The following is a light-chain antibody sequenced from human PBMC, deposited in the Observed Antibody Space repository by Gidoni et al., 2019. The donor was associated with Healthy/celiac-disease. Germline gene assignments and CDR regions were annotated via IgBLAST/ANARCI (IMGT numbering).Light chain of an antibody. CDR3: QQYGSSQWT. CDR1: QSVSSSY. Sequence: EIVLTQSPGTLSLSPGERATLSCRASQSVSSSYLAWYQQKPGQAPRLLIYGASSRATGIPDRFSGSGSGTDFTLTISRLEPEDFAVYSCQQYGSSQWTFGQXTKVEIK. CDR2: GAS. V-gene: IGKV3-20*01. J-gene: IGKJ1*01.